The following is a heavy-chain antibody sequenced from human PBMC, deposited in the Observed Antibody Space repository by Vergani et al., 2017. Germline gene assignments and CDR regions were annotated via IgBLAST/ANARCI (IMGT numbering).Heavy chain of an antibody. Sequence: QVQLQESGPGLVKPSQTLSLTCTVSGGSINSHNYYWSWIRQPAGKGLEWIGRIHTSGSTNYNPSLKSRVTMSEDTSKNQFSLKLSSVTAADTAVYYCARAGGSIAARVFDYWGQGTLVTVSS. CDR3: ARAGGSIAARVFDY. D-gene: IGHD6-6*01. J-gene: IGHJ4*02. CDR1: GGSINSHNYY. V-gene: IGHV4-61*02. CDR2: IHTSGST.